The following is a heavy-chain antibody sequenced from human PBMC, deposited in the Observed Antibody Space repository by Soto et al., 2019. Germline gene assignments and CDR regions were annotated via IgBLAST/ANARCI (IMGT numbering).Heavy chain of an antibody. J-gene: IGHJ5*02. CDR1: GGTFSSYA. D-gene: IGHD1-1*01. CDR3: AGDSHWNAKGNWFGP. Sequence: SVKVSCKASGGTFSSYAISWVRQAPGQGLEWMGGIIPIFGTANYAQKFQGRVTITADESTSTAYMELSSLRSEDTAVYYCAGDSHWNAKGNWFGPWGQGTLVTVSS. CDR2: IIPIFGTA. V-gene: IGHV1-69*13.